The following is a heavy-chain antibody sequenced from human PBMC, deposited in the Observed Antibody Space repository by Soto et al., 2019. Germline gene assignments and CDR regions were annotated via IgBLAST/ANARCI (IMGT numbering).Heavy chain of an antibody. CDR2: TWPDGNDK. CDR1: GFSFSAFA. D-gene: IGHD2-8*01. J-gene: IGHJ5*02. Sequence: QVQLVESGGGVVQPGRSLRLSCTASGFSFSAFALHWVRQAPGKGLEWVAVTWPDGNDKYYADSVKGRFTISRDNSKNTLSLQMNSLRAEDTAVYYCARGSSCYNGVRYNLGWFGPWGQGTLVTVSS. CDR3: ARGSSCYNGVRYNLGWFGP. V-gene: IGHV3-33*01.